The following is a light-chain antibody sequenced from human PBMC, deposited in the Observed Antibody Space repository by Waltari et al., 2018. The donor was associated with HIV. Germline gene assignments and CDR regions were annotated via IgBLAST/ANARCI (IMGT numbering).Light chain of an antibody. CDR2: EVS. CDR1: NSYLGGYNY. Sequence: QSALTQPASVSGSLGQSVTISCTGANSYLGGYNYVSWYQQHPGKAPKLIIHEVSNRPSGVSDRFSGSKSGNTASLTISGLQAEDESDYYCSSFITTTTHVVFGGGTRLTVL. J-gene: IGLJ2*01. CDR3: SSFITTTTHVV. V-gene: IGLV2-14*01.